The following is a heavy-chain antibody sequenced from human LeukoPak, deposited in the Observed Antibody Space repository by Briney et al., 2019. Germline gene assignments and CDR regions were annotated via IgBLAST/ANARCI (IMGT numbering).Heavy chain of an antibody. CDR2: IIPIFGTA. J-gene: IGHJ4*02. V-gene: IGHV1-69*13. D-gene: IGHD1-26*01. Sequence: SVKVPCKASGGTFSSYAISWVRQAPGQGLEWMGGIIPIFGTANYAQKFQGRVTITADESTSTAYMELSSLRSEDTAVYYCARGPQRVLVGATGHFDYWGQGTLVTVSS. CDR1: GGTFSSYA. CDR3: ARGPQRVLVGATGHFDY.